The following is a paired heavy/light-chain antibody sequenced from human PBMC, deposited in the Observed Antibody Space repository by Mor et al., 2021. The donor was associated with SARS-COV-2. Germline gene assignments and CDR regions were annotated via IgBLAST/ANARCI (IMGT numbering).Light chain of an antibody. CDR1: SSNIGNNY. CDR2: DNN. V-gene: IGLV1-51*01. CDR3: GTWDSSLSAEV. Sequence: QSVLTQPPSVSAAPGQKVTISCSGSSSNIGNNYVSWYQQLPGTAPKLLIYDNNKRPSGIPDRFSGSKSGTSATLGITGLQTGDEADYYCGTWDSSLSAEVFGTGTKVTVL. J-gene: IGLJ1*01.
Heavy chain of an antibody. CDR3: ARGGPIKPGITMVRGVTRFDY. CDR2: IYTSGST. V-gene: IGHV4-4*07. J-gene: IGHJ4*02. Sequence: QVQLQESGPGLVKPSETLSLTCTVSGGSISSYYWSWIRQPAGKGLEWIGRIYTSGSTNYNPSLKSRVTMSVDTSKNQFSLKLSSVTAADTAVYYCARGGPIKPGITMVRGVTRFDYWGQGTLVTVSS. CDR1: GGSISSYY. D-gene: IGHD3-10*01.